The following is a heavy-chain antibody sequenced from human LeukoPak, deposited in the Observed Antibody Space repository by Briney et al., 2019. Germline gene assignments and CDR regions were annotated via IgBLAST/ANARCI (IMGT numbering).Heavy chain of an antibody. CDR3: ASRIQLWLDAFDI. J-gene: IGHJ3*02. CDR1: GFTFSSYS. CDR2: ISSSSSYI. Sequence: GGSLRLSCAASGFTFSSYSMNWVGQAPGKGLEGVSSISSSSSYIYYADSVKGRFTISRDNAKNSLYLQMNSLRAEDTAVYYCASRIQLWLDAFDIWGQGTMVTVSS. D-gene: IGHD5-18*01. V-gene: IGHV3-21*01.